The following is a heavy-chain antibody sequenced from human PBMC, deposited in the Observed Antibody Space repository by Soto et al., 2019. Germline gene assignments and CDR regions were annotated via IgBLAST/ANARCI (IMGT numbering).Heavy chain of an antibody. Sequence: QVQLQQWGAGLLRPSETLSLTCAFYGGSFDDFYWSWVRQSPGKGLEWVGEISHDGGTNYSPSLPSQVSISVDTSKNQFSLHLRSVTAAETGLYYCARGQLVWYGDLTPYHRDMDVWGQGTTVTVSS. V-gene: IGHV4-34*02. CDR2: ISHDGGT. D-gene: IGHD3-10*01. CDR1: GGSFDDFY. CDR3: ARGQLVWYGDLTPYHRDMDV. J-gene: IGHJ6*02.